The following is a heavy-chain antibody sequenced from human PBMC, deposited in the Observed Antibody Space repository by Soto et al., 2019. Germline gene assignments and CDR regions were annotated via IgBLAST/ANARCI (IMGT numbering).Heavy chain of an antibody. CDR3: AGTVERGVIS. J-gene: IGHJ5*02. Sequence: SETLSLTCTVSGSSISSYYWSWMRQPPGKGLEWIGYIYYSGRTNYNPSLKSRVTISVDTSKNQFSMKLRSVTAADTAVYYCAGTVERGVISWGQGTLVTVAS. D-gene: IGHD3-10*01. CDR1: GSSISSYY. V-gene: IGHV4-59*01. CDR2: IYYSGRT.